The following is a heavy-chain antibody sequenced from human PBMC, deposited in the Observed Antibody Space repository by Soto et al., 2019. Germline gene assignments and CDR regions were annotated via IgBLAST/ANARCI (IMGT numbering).Heavy chain of an antibody. V-gene: IGHV3-23*01. J-gene: IGHJ4*02. CDR3: ARRRAYCSSTSCYPLPDY. CDR1: GFTFSRYA. CDR2: ISGSGGST. Sequence: EVQLLESGGGLVQPWGSLRLSCAASGFTFSRYAMSWVRQAPGKGLEWVSAISGSGGSTSYADSVKGRFTISRDNSKNTLYLQMNSLRAEDTAVYYCARRRAYCSSTSCYPLPDYWGQGTLVTVSS. D-gene: IGHD2-2*01.